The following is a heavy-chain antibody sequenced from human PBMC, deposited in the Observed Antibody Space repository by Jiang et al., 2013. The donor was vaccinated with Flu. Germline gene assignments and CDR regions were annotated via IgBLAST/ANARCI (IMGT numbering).Heavy chain of an antibody. Sequence: VLLKPSETLSLTCTVSGGSISSYYWSWIRQPPGKGLEWIGYIYYSGSTNYNPSLKSRVTISVDTSKNQFSLKLSSVTAADTAVYYCARGELTYFDYWGQGTLVTVSS. CDR2: IYYSGST. CDR1: GGSISSYY. D-gene: IGHD1-7*01. J-gene: IGHJ4*02. CDR3: ARGELTYFDY. V-gene: IGHV4-59*01.